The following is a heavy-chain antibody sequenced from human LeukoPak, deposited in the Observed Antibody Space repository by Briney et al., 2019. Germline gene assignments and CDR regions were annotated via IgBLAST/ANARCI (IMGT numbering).Heavy chain of an antibody. CDR1: GFTFDDYG. CDR3: ARDLNRYYYDSSGYYSDAFDI. D-gene: IGHD3-22*01. V-gene: IGHV3-20*04. Sequence: GGSLRLSCAASGFTFDDYGMSWVRQAPGKGLEWVSGINWNGGSTGYADSVKGRFTISRDNAKNSLYLQMNSLRAEDTAVYYCARDLNRYYYDSSGYYSDAFDIWGQGTMVAVSS. CDR2: INWNGGST. J-gene: IGHJ3*02.